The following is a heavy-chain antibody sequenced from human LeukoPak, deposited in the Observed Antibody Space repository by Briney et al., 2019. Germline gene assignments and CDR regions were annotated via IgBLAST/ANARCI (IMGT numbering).Heavy chain of an antibody. CDR3: ARVGGTYYDFWSGYYYYYYMDV. J-gene: IGHJ6*03. Sequence: PGGSLRLSSAASGFTFSSYAMSWVRQAPGKGLEWVSAISGSGGSTYYADSVKGRFTISRDNSKNTLYLQMNSLRAEDTAVYYCARVGGTYYDFWSGYYYYYYMDVWGKGTTVTVSS. D-gene: IGHD3-3*01. V-gene: IGHV3-23*01. CDR1: GFTFSSYA. CDR2: ISGSGGST.